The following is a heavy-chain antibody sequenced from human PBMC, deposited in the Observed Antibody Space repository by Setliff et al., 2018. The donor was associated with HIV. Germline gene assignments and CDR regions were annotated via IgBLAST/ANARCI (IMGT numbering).Heavy chain of an antibody. CDR2: IYSTGSN. Sequence: SETLAPTGTVSGPSINILYWSWIRQSPGRGFEWIGYIYSTGSNNYKHSLQSRVTISMVAARTQFSRKVTSVTAADTAVYYCAKVAGFYGDYTFDNWGQGRQVTVSS. CDR3: AKVAGFYGDYTFDN. V-gene: IGHV4-59*11. J-gene: IGHJ4*02. CDR1: GPSINILY. D-gene: IGHD4-17*01.